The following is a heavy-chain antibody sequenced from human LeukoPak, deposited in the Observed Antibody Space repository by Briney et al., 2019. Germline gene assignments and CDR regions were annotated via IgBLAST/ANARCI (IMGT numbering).Heavy chain of an antibody. Sequence: GGXLXLSXXASGFTFSSYGMHWVRQAPGKGLEWVAVIWYDGSNKYYADSVKGRFTISRDNSKNTLYLQMNSLRAEDTAVYYCARDEAVYYYDSSGYSPFDYWGQGTLVTVSS. V-gene: IGHV3-33*01. D-gene: IGHD3-22*01. CDR2: IWYDGSNK. CDR1: GFTFSSYG. CDR3: ARDEAVYYYDSSGYSPFDY. J-gene: IGHJ4*02.